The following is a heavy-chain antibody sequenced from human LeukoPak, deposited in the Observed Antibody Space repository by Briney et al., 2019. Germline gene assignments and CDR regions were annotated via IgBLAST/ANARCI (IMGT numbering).Heavy chain of an antibody. J-gene: IGHJ4*02. Sequence: GRSLRLSCAASGFTFSSYGMHWVRQAPGKGLEWVAFKRYDGSNKYYADSVKGRFTISRDNSKNTLYLQMNSLRAEDTAVYYCAKDPQGFATNFDYWGQGTLVTVSS. V-gene: IGHV3-30*02. CDR2: KRYDGSNK. D-gene: IGHD3-16*01. CDR1: GFTFSSYG. CDR3: AKDPQGFATNFDY.